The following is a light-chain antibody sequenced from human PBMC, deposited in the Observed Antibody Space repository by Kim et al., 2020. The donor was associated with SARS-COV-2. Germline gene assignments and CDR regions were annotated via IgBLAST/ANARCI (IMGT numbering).Light chain of an antibody. J-gene: IGKJ1*01. CDR2: SAS. CDR1: QSFSSNY. V-gene: IGKV3-20*01. CDR3: QQYGGSPWT. Sequence: SPGESATFFCRASQSFSSNYLAWYQQKPGQAPRLLIYSASSRATGIPDRFSGSGSGTDFTLTISRLEPEDFAVYYCQQYGGSPWTFGQGTKVDIK.